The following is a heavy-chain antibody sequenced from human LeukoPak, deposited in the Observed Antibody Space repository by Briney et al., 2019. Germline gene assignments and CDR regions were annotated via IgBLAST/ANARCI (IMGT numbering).Heavy chain of an antibody. CDR1: GYTFTSYG. D-gene: IGHD6-13*01. CDR3: ARLASLVAAAAHY. V-gene: IGHV1-18*01. CDR2: ISGYNGNT. Sequence: ASVKVSCKASGYTFTSYGIIWVRQAPGKGLEWMGWISGYNGNTNYAQKVQGRVTMTTDTSPSTAYMEVRSLRSDDTAVYYCARLASLVAAAAHYWGQGTLVTVSS. J-gene: IGHJ4*02.